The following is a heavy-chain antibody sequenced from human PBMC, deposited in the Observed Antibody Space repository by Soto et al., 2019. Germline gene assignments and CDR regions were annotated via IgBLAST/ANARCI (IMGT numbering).Heavy chain of an antibody. Sequence: GASVKVSCKASGGTFSSYAISWVRQAPGQGLEWMGGIIPIFGTANYAQKFQGRVTITADESTSTAYMELSSLRSEDTAVYYCARLIAVAGSDNFDYWGQGTLVTVSS. CDR2: IIPIFGTA. CDR1: GGTFSSYA. D-gene: IGHD6-19*01. V-gene: IGHV1-69*13. CDR3: ARLIAVAGSDNFDY. J-gene: IGHJ4*02.